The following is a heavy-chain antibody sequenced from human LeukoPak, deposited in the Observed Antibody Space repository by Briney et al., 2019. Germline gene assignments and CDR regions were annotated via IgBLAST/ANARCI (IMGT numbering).Heavy chain of an antibody. J-gene: IGHJ4*02. CDR3: AREGSGGTIYYFDY. CDR2: INHSGST. V-gene: IGHV4-34*01. Sequence: KSSETLSLTCAVYGGSFSGYYWSWIRQPPGKGLEWIGEINHSGSTNYNPSLKSRLTISVDTSKNQFSLKLSSVTAADTAVYYCAREGSGGTIYYFDYWGQGTLVTVSS. CDR1: GGSFSGYY. D-gene: IGHD3-9*01.